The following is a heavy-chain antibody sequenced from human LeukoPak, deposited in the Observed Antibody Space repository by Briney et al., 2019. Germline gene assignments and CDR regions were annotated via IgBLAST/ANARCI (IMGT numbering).Heavy chain of an antibody. CDR1: GFTFDDYA. J-gene: IGHJ4*02. Sequence: GRSLRLYCAASGFTFDDYAMHWVRQAPGKVQESVSGISWNRGTIGYADSVKGRFTISRDNAKNSLYLQMNSLRAEDTALYYCAKDKDYDSSGSLDYWGQGTLVTVSS. CDR3: AKDKDYDSSGSLDY. CDR2: ISWNRGTI. V-gene: IGHV3-9*01. D-gene: IGHD3-22*01.